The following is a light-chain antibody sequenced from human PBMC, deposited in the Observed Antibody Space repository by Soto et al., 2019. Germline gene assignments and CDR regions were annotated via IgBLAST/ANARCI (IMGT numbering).Light chain of an antibody. J-gene: IGKJ4*01. CDR3: QQRGNWPLT. Sequence: EIVLTQSPATLSLSPGETATLSCRASQSISRSLAWYQQKPGQAPRLLISEASSRATGIPARFSGSGSGTDLTLTIGSLEPEDFAVYYCQQRGNWPLTFGGGTKVEIK. V-gene: IGKV3-11*01. CDR2: EAS. CDR1: QSISRS.